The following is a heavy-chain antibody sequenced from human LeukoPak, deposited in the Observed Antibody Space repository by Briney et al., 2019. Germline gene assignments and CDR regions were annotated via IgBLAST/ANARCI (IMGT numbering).Heavy chain of an antibody. CDR2: ISGSGGST. D-gene: IGHD1-7*01. CDR3: AKGRGNSLNWYFDL. Sequence: GGSLRLSCAASAFTFSSYAMSCVRQAPGKGLEWVSSISGSGGSTYYADSVRGRFTISRDNSKNTLYLQMNSLRAEDTALYYCAKGRGNSLNWYFDLWGRGTLVTVSS. J-gene: IGHJ2*01. V-gene: IGHV3-23*01. CDR1: AFTFSSYA.